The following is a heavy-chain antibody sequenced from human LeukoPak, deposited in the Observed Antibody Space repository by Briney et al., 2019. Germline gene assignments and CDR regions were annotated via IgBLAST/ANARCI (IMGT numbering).Heavy chain of an antibody. J-gene: IGHJ6*02. CDR1: EFTFRDYY. V-gene: IGHV3-11*06. D-gene: IGHD1-26*01. Sequence: PGGSLRLSCAASEFTFRDYYMSWSAKAPGKGLEWVSYMSSSSSYTNYAISVTGRFTISRDNAKNSLYLQMNSLRAADTAVYYCALVGATRDYNYYYGMNVGSQGTTVTVSS. CDR3: ALVGATRDYNYYYGMNV. CDR2: MSSSSSYT.